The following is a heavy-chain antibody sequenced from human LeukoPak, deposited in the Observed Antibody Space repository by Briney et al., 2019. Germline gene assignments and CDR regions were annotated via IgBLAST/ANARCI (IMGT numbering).Heavy chain of an antibody. D-gene: IGHD2-2*01. V-gene: IGHV1-2*02. CDR3: ARDGGFVPAANNWFDP. CDR1: GYTFTGYY. Sequence: ASVKVSCKASGYTFTGYYMHWVRQAPGQGLEWMGWINPNSGGTNYAQKFQGRVTMTRDTSISTAYMELSRLRSDDTAVYHCARDGGFVPAANNWFDPWGQGTLVTVSS. J-gene: IGHJ5*02. CDR2: INPNSGGT.